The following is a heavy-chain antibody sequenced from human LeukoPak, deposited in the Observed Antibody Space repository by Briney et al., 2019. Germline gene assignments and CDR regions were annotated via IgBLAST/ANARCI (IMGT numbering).Heavy chain of an antibody. CDR2: IIPIFGTA. V-gene: IGHV1-69*01. CDR3: ARERLDAFDI. CDR1: GGTFSSYV. D-gene: IGHD6-25*01. Sequence: APVKVSCKASGGTFSSYVISWVRQAPGQGLEWMGGIIPIFGTANYAQKFQGRVTIIADESTSTVYMELSSLRSEDTAVYYCARERLDAFDIWGQGTTVTVSS. J-gene: IGHJ3*02.